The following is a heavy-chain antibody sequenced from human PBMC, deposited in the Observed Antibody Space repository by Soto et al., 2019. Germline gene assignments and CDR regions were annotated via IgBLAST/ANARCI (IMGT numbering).Heavy chain of an antibody. CDR2: ISGSGGST. Sequence: PGGSLRLSCAASGFTFSSYSMSWVRQAPGKGLEWVSAISGSGGSTYYADSVKGRFTISRDNSKNTLYLQMNSLRAEDTAVYYCAKYCSSTSCYFDYWGQGTLVTVSS. J-gene: IGHJ4*02. CDR3: AKYCSSTSCYFDY. V-gene: IGHV3-23*01. D-gene: IGHD2-2*01. CDR1: GFTFSSYS.